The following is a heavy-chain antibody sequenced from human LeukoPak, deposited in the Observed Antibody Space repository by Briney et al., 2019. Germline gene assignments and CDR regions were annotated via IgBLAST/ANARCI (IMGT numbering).Heavy chain of an antibody. Sequence: GASEKVSCKASGGTFSSYAISWVRQAPGQGLEWMGGIIPIFGTANYAQKFQGRVTITTDESTSTAYMELSSLRSEDTAVYYCARVVIAVAGTDYYYYYMDVWGKGTTVTVSS. CDR1: GGTFSSYA. J-gene: IGHJ6*03. V-gene: IGHV1-69*05. D-gene: IGHD6-19*01. CDR2: IIPIFGTA. CDR3: ARVVIAVAGTDYYYYYMDV.